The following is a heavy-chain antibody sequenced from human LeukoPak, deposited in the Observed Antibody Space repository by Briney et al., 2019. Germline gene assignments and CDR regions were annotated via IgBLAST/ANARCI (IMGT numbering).Heavy chain of an antibody. CDR1: GYTFTGYY. D-gene: IGHD3-10*01. J-gene: IGHJ4*02. Sequence: AASVKVSCKASGYTFTGYYMHWVRQAPGQGLEWMGWINPNSGGTNYAQKFQGRVTMTRDTSISTAYMELSRLRSDDTAVYYCARDRPDYYGSGRVIDYWGQGTLVTVSS. CDR3: ARDRPDYYGSGRVIDY. V-gene: IGHV1-2*02. CDR2: INPNSGGT.